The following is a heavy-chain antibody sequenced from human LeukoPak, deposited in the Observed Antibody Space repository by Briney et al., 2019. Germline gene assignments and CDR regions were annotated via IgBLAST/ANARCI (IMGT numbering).Heavy chain of an antibody. J-gene: IGHJ4*02. D-gene: IGHD1-26*01. Sequence: GGSLRLSCAASGFTFSSYGMHWVRQAPGKGLEWVAFIRYDGSNKYYADSVKGRFTISRDNSKNTLYLQMNSLRAEDTAVYYCAKDIFDGGSYFFFDYWGQGTLVTVSS. V-gene: IGHV3-30*02. CDR3: AKDIFDGGSYFFFDY. CDR1: GFTFSSYG. CDR2: IRYDGSNK.